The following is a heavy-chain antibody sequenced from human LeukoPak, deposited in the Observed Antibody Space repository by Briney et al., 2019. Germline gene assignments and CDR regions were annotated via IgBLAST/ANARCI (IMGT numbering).Heavy chain of an antibody. J-gene: IGHJ6*03. CDR2: IRYDGSNK. Sequence: PGGSLRLSCAASGFTFSSYGMHWVRQAPGKGLEWVAFIRYDGSNKYYADSVKGRFTISRDNFKNTLYLQMNSLRAEDTALYYCAKDPRITKNYYYFYYMDVWGKGTTVTVSS. CDR1: GFTFSSYG. V-gene: IGHV3-30*02. CDR3: AKDPRITKNYYYFYYMDV. D-gene: IGHD3-3*01.